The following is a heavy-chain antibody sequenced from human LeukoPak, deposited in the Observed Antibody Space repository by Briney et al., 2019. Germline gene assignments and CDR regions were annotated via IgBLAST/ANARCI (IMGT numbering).Heavy chain of an antibody. CDR2: IKQDGSEK. V-gene: IGHV3-7*01. J-gene: IGHJ4*02. CDR1: GFTFSTYG. CDR3: ARETGTTRYEKD. D-gene: IGHD1-1*01. Sequence: PGGSLRLSCVASGFTFSTYGMHWVRQAPGKGLEWVANIKQDGSEKYYVDSVKGRFTISRDNAKNSLYLQMNSLRAEDTAVYYCARETGTTRYEKDWGQGTLVTVSS.